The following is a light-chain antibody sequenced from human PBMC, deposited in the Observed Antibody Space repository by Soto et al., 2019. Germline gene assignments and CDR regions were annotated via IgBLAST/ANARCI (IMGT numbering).Light chain of an antibody. CDR2: DVS. CDR3: SSYTSSSTLVV. Sequence: QSALTQPASVSGSPGQSITISCTGTSRDLGGYNYVSWYQQHPGKAPKLMIYDVSNRPSGVSNRFSGSKSGNTASLTISGLQAEDEADYYCSSYTSSSTLVVFGGGTKRTVL. V-gene: IGLV2-14*01. CDR1: SRDLGGYNY. J-gene: IGLJ2*01.